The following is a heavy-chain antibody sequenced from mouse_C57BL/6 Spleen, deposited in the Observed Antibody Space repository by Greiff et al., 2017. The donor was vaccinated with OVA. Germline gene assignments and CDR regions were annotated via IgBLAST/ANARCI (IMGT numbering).Heavy chain of an antibody. CDR2: INPNNGGT. CDR3: ARGDGYYLYYFDY. CDR1: GYTFTDYN. Sequence: EVKLMESGPELVKPGASVKMSCKASGYTFTDYNMHWVKQSHGKSLEWIGYINPNNGGTSYNQKFKGKATLTVNKSSSTAYMELRSLTSEDSAVYYCARGDGYYLYYFDYWGQGTTLTVSS. J-gene: IGHJ2*01. D-gene: IGHD2-3*01. V-gene: IGHV1-22*01.